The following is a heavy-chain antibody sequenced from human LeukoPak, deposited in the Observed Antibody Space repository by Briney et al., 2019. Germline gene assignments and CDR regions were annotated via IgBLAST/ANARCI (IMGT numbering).Heavy chain of an antibody. CDR1: GFTFSSYA. V-gene: IGHV3-23*01. Sequence: GGSLRLSCAASGFTFSSYAMSWVRQAPGKGLEWVSAISGSGGSTYYADSVKGRFTISRDNSKNTLYLQMNSLRAEDTAVYYCATRDIVLMVYAKWNAFDIWGQGTMVTVSS. D-gene: IGHD2-8*01. J-gene: IGHJ3*02. CDR3: ATRDIVLMVYAKWNAFDI. CDR2: ISGSGGST.